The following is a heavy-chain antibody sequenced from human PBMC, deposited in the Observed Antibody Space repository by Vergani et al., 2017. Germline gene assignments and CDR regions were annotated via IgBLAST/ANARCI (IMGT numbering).Heavy chain of an antibody. CDR2: LCPSGST. CDR1: GAPISYWC. Sequence: QVQLQESGPGLVKPSETLSLTCTASGAPISYWCWSWLRQPAGKGLEWIGRLCPSGSTNYKPSLKSRFTMSIDTSKNQFSLKLTSVTAADTAVYYCATGAGPFDIWGQGTLVTVSS. CDR3: ATGAGPFDI. J-gene: IGHJ4*02. D-gene: IGHD7-27*01. V-gene: IGHV4-4*07.